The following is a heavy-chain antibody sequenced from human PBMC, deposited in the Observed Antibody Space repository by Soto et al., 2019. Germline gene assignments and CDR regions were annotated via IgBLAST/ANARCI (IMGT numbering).Heavy chain of an antibody. CDR1: GFTFSSYE. CDR2: IGTSGKTI. D-gene: IGHD4-4*01. V-gene: IGHV3-48*03. Sequence: PGGSLRLSCAVSGFTFSSYEMNLVRQAPGKGLEWVSYIGTSGKTIYYADSVRGRFTISRDNAKNSLYLQMNSLRAEDTAVYFCARDPAIYSGKFDYGLDVWGRGTTVTVSS. J-gene: IGHJ6*02. CDR3: ARDPAIYSGKFDYGLDV.